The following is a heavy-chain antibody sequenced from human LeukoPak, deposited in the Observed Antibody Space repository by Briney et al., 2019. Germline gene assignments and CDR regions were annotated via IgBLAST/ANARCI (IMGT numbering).Heavy chain of an antibody. D-gene: IGHD3-9*01. J-gene: IGHJ4*02. CDR2: ISGSGGST. CDR1: GFTFSSYA. V-gene: IGHV3-23*01. Sequence: GGSLRLSCAASGFTFSSYAMSWVRQAPGKGLEWVSAISGSGGSTYYADSVKGRFTISRDNSKNTLYLQMNSLRAEDTAVYYCAKDVLHYDILTGYYPYYFDYWGQGTPVTVSS. CDR3: AKDVLHYDILTGYYPYYFDY.